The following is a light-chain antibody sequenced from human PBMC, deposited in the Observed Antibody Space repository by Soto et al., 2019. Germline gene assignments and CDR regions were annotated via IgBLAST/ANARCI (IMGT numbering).Light chain of an antibody. CDR2: SAS. CDR1: QTINNY. J-gene: IGKJ1*01. Sequence: DIQMTQSPSSLSASVGDSVTITWRTSQTINNYLNWYQQKPGKAPKLLVYSASNLQSGVPSRFSGSGSGTNFTLTISDLQPEHFTTYYCQKSDSTPWTFGQGTKVDIK. V-gene: IGKV1-39*01. CDR3: QKSDSTPWT.